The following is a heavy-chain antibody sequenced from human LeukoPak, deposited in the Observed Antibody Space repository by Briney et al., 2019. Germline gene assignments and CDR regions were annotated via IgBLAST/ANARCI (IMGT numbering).Heavy chain of an antibody. Sequence: GGSLRLSCGASEFVFRNLWMTWVRQSPGNGLEWVANISPRGTETYYVDPFKGRFAISRDNARNLLFLQMNTLRADDTAVYFCGAFGYEAGIDLWGQGTLVAVSS. V-gene: IGHV3-7*01. CDR2: ISPRGTET. J-gene: IGHJ4*02. CDR1: EFVFRNLW. CDR3: GAFGYEAGIDL. D-gene: IGHD2-2*01.